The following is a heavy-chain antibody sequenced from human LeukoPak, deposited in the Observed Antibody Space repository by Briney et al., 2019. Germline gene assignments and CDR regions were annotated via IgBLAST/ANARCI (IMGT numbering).Heavy chain of an antibody. CDR3: ARDTSSSWSNWFDP. D-gene: IGHD6-13*01. J-gene: IGHJ5*02. V-gene: IGHV3-21*01. CDR1: GFTFSSYS. Sequence: GGSLRLSCAASGFTFSSYSMNWVRQAPGKGLEWVSSISSSSSYIYYADSVKGRFSIPRDNAKNSLYLQMNSLRAEDTAVYYCARDTSSSWSNWFDPWGQGTLVTVSS. CDR2: ISSSSSYI.